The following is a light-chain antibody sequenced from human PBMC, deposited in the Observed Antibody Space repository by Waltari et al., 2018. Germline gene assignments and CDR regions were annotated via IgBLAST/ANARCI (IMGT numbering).Light chain of an antibody. CDR3: SAWDSSLSARV. CDR2: RNN. CDR1: SNNVGNKG. V-gene: IGLV10-54*04. J-gene: IGLJ3*02. Sequence: QAGLTQPPSVSKGLRQTATLTCTGNSNNVGNKGAAWLQQHQGHPPKLLSYRNNNRPSGISERFSASRAGNTASLTITGLQPEDEADYYCSAWDSSLSARVFGGGTKLTVL.